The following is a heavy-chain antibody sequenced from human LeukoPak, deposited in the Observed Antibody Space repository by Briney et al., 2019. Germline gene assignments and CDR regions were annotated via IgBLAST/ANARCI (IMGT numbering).Heavy chain of an antibody. Sequence: PSETLSLTCTVSGGSITNNYWTWVRQPPGNRLEWIGNVYYSGGSHYNPSLKSRVTISPDTSKNQISLRLNFVTPADTAVYFCAKGSGWLPEYWGQGILVTVSS. CDR2: VYYSGGS. CDR1: GGSITNNY. J-gene: IGHJ4*02. CDR3: AKGSGWLPEY. D-gene: IGHD6-19*01. V-gene: IGHV4-59*01.